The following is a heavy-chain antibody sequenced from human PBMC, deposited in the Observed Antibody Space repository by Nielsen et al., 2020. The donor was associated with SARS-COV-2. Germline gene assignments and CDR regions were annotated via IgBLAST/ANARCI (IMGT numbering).Heavy chain of an antibody. D-gene: IGHD3-22*01. J-gene: IGHJ4*02. CDR1: GGSISSSNW. CDR2: IYHSGST. CDR3: ARVGYYDSSGRYYFDY. V-gene: IGHV4-4*02. Sequence: SETLSLTCAVSGGSISSSNWWSWVRQPPGKGLEWIGEIYHSGSTNYNPSLKSRVTISVDKSKNQFSLKLSSVTAADTAVYYCARVGYYDSSGRYYFDYWGQGTLVTVSS.